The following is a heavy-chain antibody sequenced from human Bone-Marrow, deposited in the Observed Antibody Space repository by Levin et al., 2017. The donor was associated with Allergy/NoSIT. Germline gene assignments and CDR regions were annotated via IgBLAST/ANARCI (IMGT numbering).Heavy chain of an antibody. D-gene: IGHD1-26*01. Sequence: GESLKISCSGSGFTFSNYTMSWVRQAPGKGLEWISLVSRTSSFIFYADSVTGRFTISRDNARNSMSMQMNSLRVEDTAVYFCARGEVGATDYWGQGILVTVSS. J-gene: IGHJ4*02. CDR1: GFTFSNYT. V-gene: IGHV3-21*01. CDR3: ARGEVGATDY. CDR2: VSRTSSFI.